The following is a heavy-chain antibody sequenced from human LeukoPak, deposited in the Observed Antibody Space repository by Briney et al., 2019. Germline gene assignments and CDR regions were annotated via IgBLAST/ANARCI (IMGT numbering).Heavy chain of an antibody. D-gene: IGHD3-3*01. CDR1: GLAFGSYA. CDR2: ISVASIT. Sequence: GGSLRLSCAASGLAFGSYAMNWVRQPPGKGLEWVSTISVASITFYTDSVKGRFTISRDNSRNTVYLQMTSLRADDTAVYYCADYGVSGVRNNFYWGQGTLVTVSS. CDR3: ADYGVSGVRNNFY. J-gene: IGHJ4*02. V-gene: IGHV3-23*01.